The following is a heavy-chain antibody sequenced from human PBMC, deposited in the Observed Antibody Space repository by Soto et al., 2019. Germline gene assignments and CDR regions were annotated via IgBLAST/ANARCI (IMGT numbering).Heavy chain of an antibody. CDR1: GGSVSSGSYF. V-gene: IGHV4-61*01. D-gene: IGHD5-18*01. J-gene: IGHJ5*02. CDR2: IYYSGST. Sequence: PSETLSLTCTVSGGSVSSGSYFWSWIRQPPGKGLEWIGNIYYSGSTNYNPSLKSRLTMSVDTSKNQFSLKLSSVTAADTAVYYCAREVKSPQLWLPVDQGNWFDPWGQGTLVPVSS. CDR3: AREVKSPQLWLPVDQGNWFDP.